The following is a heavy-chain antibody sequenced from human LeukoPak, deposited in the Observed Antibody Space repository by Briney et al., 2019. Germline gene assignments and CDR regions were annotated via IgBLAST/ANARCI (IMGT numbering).Heavy chain of an antibody. V-gene: IGHV3-23*01. CDR1: GFTFTSYA. Sequence: GGSLRLSCAASGFTFTSYAMTWVRQAPGKGLEWVSAISGGGGSIYYADSVKGRFTISRDNSKNTVYLQMNSLRDDDTAVYYCAKGRYCSSTSCYTGGAFDIWGQGTMVTVSS. D-gene: IGHD2-2*02. J-gene: IGHJ3*02. CDR3: AKGRYCSSTSCYTGGAFDI. CDR2: ISGGGGSI.